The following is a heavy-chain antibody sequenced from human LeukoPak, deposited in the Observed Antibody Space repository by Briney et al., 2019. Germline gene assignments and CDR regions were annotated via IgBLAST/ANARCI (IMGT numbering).Heavy chain of an antibody. CDR2: IYSGGRT. CDR1: GFTVSSNY. CDR3: ARDAAYGYDRFDY. J-gene: IGHJ4*02. Sequence: GGSLRLSCAASGFTVSSNYMSWVRQAPGKGLEWVSVIYSGGRTYYGDSVKGRFTFSRDNFKNTLYLQMNSLRAEDAAIYYCARDAAYGYDRFDYWGQGTQVTVSS. V-gene: IGHV3-53*01. D-gene: IGHD5-18*01.